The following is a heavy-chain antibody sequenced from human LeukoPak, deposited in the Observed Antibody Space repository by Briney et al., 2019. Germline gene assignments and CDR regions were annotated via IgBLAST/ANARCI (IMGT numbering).Heavy chain of an antibody. CDR2: INPNSGGT. D-gene: IGHD3-22*01. Sequence: GVSVKVSCKASGYTFTGYYMHWVRQAPGQGLEWMGWINPNSGGTNYAQKFQGRVTMTRDTSISTAYMELSRPRSDDTAVYYCARDTYYDSSGSIDYWGQGTLVTVSS. CDR3: ARDTYYDSSGSIDY. J-gene: IGHJ4*02. V-gene: IGHV1-2*02. CDR1: GYTFTGYY.